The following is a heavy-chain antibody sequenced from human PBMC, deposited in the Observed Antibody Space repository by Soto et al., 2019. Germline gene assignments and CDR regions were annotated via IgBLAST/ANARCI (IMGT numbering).Heavy chain of an antibody. CDR1: GFTFSTYW. Sequence: EVQLVESGGGLVQPGGSLRLSCAASGFTFSTYWMSWVRQAPGKGLEWLAIIKQDGSEKYYVDSVKGRFTVSRDNAKNSLYLQMNSLRAEDTAVYYCARRPGYSSGWFADWGQGTLVTVS. CDR2: IKQDGSEK. CDR3: ARRPGYSSGWFAD. V-gene: IGHV3-7*01. D-gene: IGHD6-19*01. J-gene: IGHJ4*02.